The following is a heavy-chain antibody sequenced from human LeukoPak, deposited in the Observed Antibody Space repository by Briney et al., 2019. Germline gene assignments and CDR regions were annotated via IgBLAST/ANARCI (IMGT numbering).Heavy chain of an antibody. Sequence: GGSLRLSCAASGFTFSTYAMHWVRQAPGKGLEWVAVISYDGSNKYYADSVKGRFTISRDNSKNTLYLQMNSLRAEDTAVYYCANLPYHWFDPWGQGTLVTVSS. CDR2: ISYDGSNK. CDR3: ANLPYHWFDP. D-gene: IGHD2-2*01. V-gene: IGHV3-30-3*01. J-gene: IGHJ5*02. CDR1: GFTFSTYA.